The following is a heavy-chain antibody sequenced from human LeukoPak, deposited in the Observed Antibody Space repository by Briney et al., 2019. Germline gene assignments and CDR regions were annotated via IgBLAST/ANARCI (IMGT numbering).Heavy chain of an antibody. D-gene: IGHD3-22*01. Sequence: SETLSLTCIVSSGFISSYYWSWIRQTPGKGLEWIAFINYSGRIKYNPSLQSRVSISLDTSKNHFSLQLRSVMAADTAVYYCARLVDYDNSGDPDIFDIWGQGTIVSIS. CDR3: ARLVDYDNSGDPDIFDI. J-gene: IGHJ3*02. CDR2: INYSGRI. V-gene: IGHV4-59*01. CDR1: SGFISSYY.